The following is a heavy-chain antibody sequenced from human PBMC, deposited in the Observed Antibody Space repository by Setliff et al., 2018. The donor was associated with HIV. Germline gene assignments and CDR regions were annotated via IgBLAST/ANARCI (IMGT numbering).Heavy chain of an antibody. Sequence: ASVKVSCKASGGTFSSYAINWVRQAPGQGLEWMGGIIPILGIANYAQKFQGRVTITADKSTSTAYMELSSLRSEDTAVYYCARDLVMSGYSSGYYYRTEYYFDYWGQGTLVTVSS. CDR3: ARDLVMSGYSSGYYYRTEYYFDY. J-gene: IGHJ4*02. CDR2: IIPILGIA. D-gene: IGHD3-22*01. CDR1: GGTFSSYA. V-gene: IGHV1-69*10.